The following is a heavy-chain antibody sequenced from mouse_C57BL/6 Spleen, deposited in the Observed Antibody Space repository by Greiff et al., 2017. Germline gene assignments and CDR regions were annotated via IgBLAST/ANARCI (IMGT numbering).Heavy chain of an antibody. CDR2: INPNYGTT. CDR1: GYSFTDYT. Sequence: VQLKQSGPELVKPGASVTISCKASGYSFTDYTMNWVKQSNGKSLEWIGVINPNYGTTSFNQKFKGKATVTVDQSSSTAYMQLNSRTSEDSAVYYCAREDYDYFDYWGQGTTLTVSS. CDR3: AREDYDYFDY. J-gene: IGHJ2*01. V-gene: IGHV1-39*01. D-gene: IGHD2-4*01.